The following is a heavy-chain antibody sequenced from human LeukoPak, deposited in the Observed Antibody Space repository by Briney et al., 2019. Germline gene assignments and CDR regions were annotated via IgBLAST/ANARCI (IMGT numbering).Heavy chain of an antibody. V-gene: IGHV3-21*01. CDR2: ISTSSIYI. D-gene: IGHD5-18*01. Sequence: GGSLRLSCAASGFTFSSYYMNWVRQAPGKGLQWVSSISTSSIYIYYADSVKGRFTISRDNAKNSLYLQMNSLRAEDTAVYYCARRATTERGHSYGLDYWGQGTLVTVSS. CDR1: GFTFSSYY. J-gene: IGHJ4*02. CDR3: ARRATTERGHSYGLDY.